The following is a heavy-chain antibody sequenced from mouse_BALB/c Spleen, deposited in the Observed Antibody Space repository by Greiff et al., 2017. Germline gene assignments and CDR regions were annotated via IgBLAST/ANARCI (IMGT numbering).Heavy chain of an antibody. V-gene: IGHV5-6-5*01. CDR2: ISSGGST. D-gene: IGHD2-1*01. Sequence: EVMLVESGGGLVKPGGSLKLSCAASGFTFSSYAMSWVRQTPEKRLEWVASISSGGSTYYPDSVKGRFTISRDKARNILYLQMSSLRSEDTAMYYCARGRGNYEYYYAMDYWGQGTSVTVSS. CDR1: GFTFSSYA. J-gene: IGHJ4*01. CDR3: ARGRGNYEYYYAMDY.